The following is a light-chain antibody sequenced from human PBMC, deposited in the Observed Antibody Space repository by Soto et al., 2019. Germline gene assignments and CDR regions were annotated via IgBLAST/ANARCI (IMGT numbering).Light chain of an antibody. J-gene: IGLJ3*02. CDR2: DVS. Sequence: QSALTQPRSVSESPGQSVTISCSGTSSDVGGYKYVSWYQQHPGEAHKLMIYDVSKRPSGVPDRFSGSKSGSTASLTISGLQAEDEADYYCCSYAGSATWVLGGGTKLTVL. CDR3: CSYAGSATWV. V-gene: IGLV2-11*01. CDR1: SSDVGGYKY.